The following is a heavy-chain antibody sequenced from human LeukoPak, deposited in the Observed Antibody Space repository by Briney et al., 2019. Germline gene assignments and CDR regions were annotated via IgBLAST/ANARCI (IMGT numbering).Heavy chain of an antibody. D-gene: IGHD3-10*01. J-gene: IGHJ5*02. V-gene: IGHV4-38-2*02. Sequence: PSETLSLTCSVSGYSITSGYYWGWIRQPPGKGLEWIGSIYHSGSTFYNPSLKSRVTISVDPSKNQFSLKLSSVIVADTAVYYCARDLVTMVRGDGWFDPWGQGTLVTVSS. CDR3: ARDLVTMVRGDGWFDP. CDR2: IYHSGST. CDR1: GYSITSGYY.